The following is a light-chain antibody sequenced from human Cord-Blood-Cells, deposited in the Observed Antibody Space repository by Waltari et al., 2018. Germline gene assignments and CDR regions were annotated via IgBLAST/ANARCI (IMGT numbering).Light chain of an antibody. CDR3: QQYNNWPPYT. J-gene: IGKJ2*01. CDR2: GAS. V-gene: IGKV3-15*01. CDR1: QSVSSN. Sequence: EIVMTQSPATLSVSPGERATLSCRASQSVSSNLAWYQQKPGQAPRLLIYGASTRATGIPARFSGSGSGTEFTLTIHSLQSEDCAVYYCQQYNNWPPYTFGQGTKLEVK.